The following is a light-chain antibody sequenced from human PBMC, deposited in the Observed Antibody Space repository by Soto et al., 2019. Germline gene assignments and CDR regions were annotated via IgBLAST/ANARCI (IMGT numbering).Light chain of an antibody. J-gene: IGKJ1*01. CDR1: QSTSIN. CDR2: GAS. V-gene: IGKV3-20*01. Sequence: EIVLTQSPGTLSVSPGDRVTLSCRASQSTSINLAWYQHKPGQAPRLLIHGASTRATGVPARISGSRSGTDFTLTITRVEPEDSAMYYCQHYVGSPTFGQGTKVDIK. CDR3: QHYVGSPT.